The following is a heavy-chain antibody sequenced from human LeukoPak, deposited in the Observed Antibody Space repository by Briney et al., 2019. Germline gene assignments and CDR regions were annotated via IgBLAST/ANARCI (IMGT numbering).Heavy chain of an antibody. J-gene: IGHJ4*02. CDR2: ISYDGSNK. V-gene: IGHV3-30-3*01. CDR3: AREYIAVAGIFDY. CDR1: GFTFSSYA. Sequence: PGGSLRPSCAASGFTFSSYAMHWVRQAPGKGLEWVAVISYDGSNKYYADSVKGRFTISRDNSKNTLYLQMNSLRAEDTAVYYCAREYIAVAGIFDYWGQGTLVTVSS. D-gene: IGHD6-19*01.